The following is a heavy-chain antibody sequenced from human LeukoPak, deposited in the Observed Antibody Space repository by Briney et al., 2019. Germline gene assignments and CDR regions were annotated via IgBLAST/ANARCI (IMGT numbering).Heavy chain of an antibody. J-gene: IGHJ3*02. CDR1: DGSISSDTYY. V-gene: IGHV4-39*01. CDR2: IYYSGGT. D-gene: IGHD3-10*01. CDR3: ARPPSSGTYTDAFNI. Sequence: PSETLSLTCTVSDGSISSDTYYWGWIRQPPGGGLEFIGSIYYSGGTYYNPSLKSRVTISLDTSRNQFSLKLTSVTASDTAVYYCARPPSSGTYTDAFNIWGQGTTVTVSS.